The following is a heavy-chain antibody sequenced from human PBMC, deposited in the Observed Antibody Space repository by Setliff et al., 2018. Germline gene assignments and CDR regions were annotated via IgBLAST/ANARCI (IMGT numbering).Heavy chain of an antibody. J-gene: IGHJ6*03. V-gene: IGHV4-31*03. CDR1: GGSISSGGYY. CDR3: ARGTMGITYHDFWSGYGYMDV. D-gene: IGHD3-3*01. Sequence: PSETLSLTCTVSGGSISSGGYYWSWIRRHPGKGLEWIGYIYYSGSTYYNPSLKSRVTISVDTSKNQFSLKLSSVTAADTAVYYCARGTMGITYHDFWSGYGYMDVWGKGTTVTVSS. CDR2: IYYSGST.